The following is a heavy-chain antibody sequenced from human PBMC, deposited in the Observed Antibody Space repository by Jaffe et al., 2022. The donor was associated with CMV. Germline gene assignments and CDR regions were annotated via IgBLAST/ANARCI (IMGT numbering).Heavy chain of an antibody. V-gene: IGHV4-34*01. CDR1: GGSFSGYY. CDR2: INHSGST. Sequence: QVQLQQWGAGLLKPSETLSLTCAVYGGSFSGYYWSWIRQPPGKGLEWIGEINHSGSTNYNPSLKSRVTISVDTSKNQFSLKLSSVTAADTAVYYCARGMLILRFLEWNTRGSWFDPWGQGTLVTVSS. D-gene: IGHD3-3*01. CDR3: ARGMLILRFLEWNTRGSWFDP. J-gene: IGHJ5*02.